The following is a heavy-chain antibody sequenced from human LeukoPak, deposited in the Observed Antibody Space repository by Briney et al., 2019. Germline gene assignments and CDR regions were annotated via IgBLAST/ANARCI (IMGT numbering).Heavy chain of an antibody. J-gene: IGHJ3*02. CDR2: ISYDGSNK. CDR1: GFTFSSYA. Sequence: GGSLRLSCAASGFTFSSYAMHWVRQAPGKGLEWVAVISYDGSNKYYADSVKGRFTISRDNSKNALYLQMNSLRAEDTAVYYCARDRPYYYDSSGFWGAFDIWGQGTMVTVSS. D-gene: IGHD3-22*01. CDR3: ARDRPYYYDSSGFWGAFDI. V-gene: IGHV3-30-3*01.